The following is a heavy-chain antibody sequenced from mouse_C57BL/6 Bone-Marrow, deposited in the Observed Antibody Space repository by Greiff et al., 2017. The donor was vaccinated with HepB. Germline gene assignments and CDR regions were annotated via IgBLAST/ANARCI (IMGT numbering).Heavy chain of an antibody. CDR1: GYTFTDYN. Sequence: EVQLQQSGPELVKPGASVKIPCKASGYTFTDYNMDWVKQSHGKSLEWIGDINPNNGGTIYNQKFKGKATLTVDKSSSTAYMELRSLTSEDTAVYYCARRGTTVVAPYFDDWGQGTTLTVSS. CDR2: INPNNGGT. D-gene: IGHD1-1*01. J-gene: IGHJ2*01. V-gene: IGHV1-18*01. CDR3: ARRGTTVVAPYFDD.